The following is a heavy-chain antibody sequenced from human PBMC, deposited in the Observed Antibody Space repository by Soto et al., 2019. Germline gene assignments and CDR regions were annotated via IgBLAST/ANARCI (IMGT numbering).Heavy chain of an antibody. CDR2: IYYSGST. CDR3: ARDSDGYGFDY. V-gene: IGHV4-31*03. J-gene: IGHJ4*02. Sequence: QVQLQESGPGLVKPSQTLSLTCTVSGGSVSSGGYYWSWIRQHPGKGLEWIGYIYYSGSTYYNPSLKSRVTISVDTSKNQSSLKLSSVTAADTAVYYCARDSDGYGFDYWGQGTLVTVSS. CDR1: GGSVSSGGYY. D-gene: IGHD5-18*01.